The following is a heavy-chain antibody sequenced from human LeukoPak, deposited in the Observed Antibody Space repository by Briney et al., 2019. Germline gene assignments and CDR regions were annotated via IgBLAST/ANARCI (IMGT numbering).Heavy chain of an antibody. D-gene: IGHD4-17*01. J-gene: IGHJ4*02. Sequence: PGGSLRLSCAASGFTFSSYALHWVRQAPGKGLEWVAVISYDGSNKHYADSVKGRFTISRDNSKNTLFLQMNSLRAEDTAVYYCAGSETVARSFDYWGQGTLVTVSS. CDR3: AGSETVARSFDY. CDR2: ISYDGSNK. V-gene: IGHV3-30-3*01. CDR1: GFTFSSYA.